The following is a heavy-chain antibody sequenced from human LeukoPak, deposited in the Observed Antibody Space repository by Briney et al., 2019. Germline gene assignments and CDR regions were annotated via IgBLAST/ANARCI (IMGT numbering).Heavy chain of an antibody. V-gene: IGHV3-15*01. CDR2: IKRKTDGETT. D-gene: IGHD3-16*01. J-gene: IGHJ4*02. Sequence: PGESLRLSCAASGLTFSNAWMSWVRQAPGEGLEWVGRIKRKTDGETTEYVAPVKGRFTISRDDSKNTLYLQMNSLKTEDTGVYYCATASSGLFYWGQGTLVIVSS. CDR1: GLTFSNAW. CDR3: ATASSGLFY.